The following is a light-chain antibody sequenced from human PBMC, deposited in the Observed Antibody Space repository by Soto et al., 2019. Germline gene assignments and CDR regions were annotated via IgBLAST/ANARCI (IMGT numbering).Light chain of an antibody. CDR3: QQYHDYWT. CDR1: QSVSRR. J-gene: IGKJ1*01. Sequence: ETQMTQIPCTRSAFVGDRVTITCRASQSVSRRLAWYQQKPGKVPKVLIYDVSSLESGVPSRFSGRGSGTEFTLTISSLQPDDFATYYCQQYHDYWTFGQGTKVDIK. V-gene: IGKV1-5*01. CDR2: DVS.